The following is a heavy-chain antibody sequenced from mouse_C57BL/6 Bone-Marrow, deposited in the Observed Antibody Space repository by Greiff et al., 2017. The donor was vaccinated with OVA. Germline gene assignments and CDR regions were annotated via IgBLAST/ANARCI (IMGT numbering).Heavy chain of an antibody. Sequence: VQLQQSGAELVRPGASVKLSCKASGYTFTDYYISWVQQRPGQGLEWIARIYPGSGNIYYHEKFKGKATLTAEKSSSTAYLQLSSLTSDDSAVYFCARTERLRDYFDYWGQGTTLTVSS. D-gene: IGHD2-2*01. CDR2: IYPGSGNI. V-gene: IGHV1-76*01. J-gene: IGHJ2*01. CDR3: ARTERLRDYFDY. CDR1: GYTFTDYY.